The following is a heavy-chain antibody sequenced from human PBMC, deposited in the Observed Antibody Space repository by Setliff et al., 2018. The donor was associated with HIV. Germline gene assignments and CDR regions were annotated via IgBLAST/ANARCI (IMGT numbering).Heavy chain of an antibody. D-gene: IGHD3-3*01. Sequence: GGSLRLSCAASGFIFGNFGLPWVRQAPGAGLEWVTFIRYDGSEKFYADSVRGRFTISRDNSKNKLYLQMNSLRIEDTAIYYCVKGDNFWTGYSTYFEFDPWGQGTLVTVSS. V-gene: IGHV3-30*02. CDR1: GFIFGNFG. CDR2: IRYDGSEK. J-gene: IGHJ5*02. CDR3: VKGDNFWTGYSTYFEFDP.